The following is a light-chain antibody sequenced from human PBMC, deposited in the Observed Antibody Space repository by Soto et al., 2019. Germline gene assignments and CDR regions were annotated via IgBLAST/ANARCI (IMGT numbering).Light chain of an antibody. CDR2: DNN. J-gene: IGLJ3*02. V-gene: IGLV1-51*01. Sequence: QSVLTQPPSVSAAPGQRVTISCSGSNSNIGDNYVSWYQQLPGTAPQLLIYDNNKRPSGIPDRFSGSKSGPAATLGITGLQTGDEADYYCATWDSSLRSGVFGGGTKVTVL. CDR3: ATWDSSLRSGV. CDR1: NSNIGDNY.